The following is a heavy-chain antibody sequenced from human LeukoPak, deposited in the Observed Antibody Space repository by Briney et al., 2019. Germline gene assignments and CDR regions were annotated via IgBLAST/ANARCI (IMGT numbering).Heavy chain of an antibody. Sequence: GGSLRLSCAASGFTVSSNYMSWVRQAPGKGLEWVSVIYSGGSTYYADSVKGRFTISRDNSKNTLYLQMNSLRAEDTAVYYCARDLRYYDFWSGYTFDYWGQGTLVTVSS. CDR2: IYSGGST. CDR3: ARDLRYYDFWSGYTFDY. J-gene: IGHJ4*02. V-gene: IGHV3-66*02. CDR1: GFTVSSNY. D-gene: IGHD3-3*01.